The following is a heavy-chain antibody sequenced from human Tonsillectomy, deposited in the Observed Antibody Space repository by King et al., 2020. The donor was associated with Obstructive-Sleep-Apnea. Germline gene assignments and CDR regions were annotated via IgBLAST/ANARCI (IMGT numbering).Heavy chain of an antibody. CDR1: GFTFSDYY. CDR2: ISGSSSYT. CDR3: ATNRPSGHGYGMDV. V-gene: IGHV3-11*05. D-gene: IGHD3-3*01. J-gene: IGHJ6*02. Sequence: VQLVESGGGLVKPGGSLRLSCAASGFTFSDYYMSWIRQAPGKGLECVSYISGSSSYTHYADSVKGRFTISRDNAKNSLFLQMNSLSAEDTAVYYCATNRPSGHGYGMDVCGQGTTVTVSS.